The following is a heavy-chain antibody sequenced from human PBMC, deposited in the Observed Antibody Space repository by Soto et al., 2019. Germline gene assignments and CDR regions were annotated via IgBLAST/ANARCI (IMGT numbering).Heavy chain of an antibody. D-gene: IGHD3-22*01. Sequence: SVKVSCKASGFTFTSSAVQWVRQARGQRLEWIGWIVVGSGNTNYAQKFQERVTITRDMSTSTAYMELSSLRSEDTAVYYCAADHYYDSSGYYYLGYWGQGTLVTVSS. CDR3: AADHYYDSSGYYYLGY. V-gene: IGHV1-58*01. CDR2: IVVGSGNT. J-gene: IGHJ4*02. CDR1: GFTFTSSA.